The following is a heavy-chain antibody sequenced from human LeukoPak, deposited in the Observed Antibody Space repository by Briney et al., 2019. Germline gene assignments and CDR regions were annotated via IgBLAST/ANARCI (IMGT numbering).Heavy chain of an antibody. CDR3: ARHLAYGRLEY. CDR2: ITYSGNT. CDR1: GGSISISSYY. D-gene: IGHD3-10*01. J-gene: IGHJ4*02. Sequence: PSETLSLTCTVSGGSISISSYYWGWVRQPPGEGLEWIGSITYSGNTYYNPSLKSRVTISVDTSKNHFYLKLNFVTAADTAVYYCARHLAYGRLEYWGQGTLVTVSS. V-gene: IGHV4-39*01.